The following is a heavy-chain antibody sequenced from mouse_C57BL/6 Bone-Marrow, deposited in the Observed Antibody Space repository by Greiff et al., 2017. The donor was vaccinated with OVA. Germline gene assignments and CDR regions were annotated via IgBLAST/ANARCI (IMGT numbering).Heavy chain of an antibody. V-gene: IGHV3-6*01. CDR3: ARMGQLRRGAY. CDR1: GYSITSGYY. CDR2: ISYDGSN. J-gene: IGHJ3*01. Sequence: EVQRVESGPGLVKPSQSLSLTCSVTGYSITSGYYWNWIRQFPGNKLEWMGYISYDGSNNYNPSLKNRISITRDTSKNQFFLKLNSVTTEDTATYYCARMGQLRRGAYWGQGTLVTVSA. D-gene: IGHD3-2*02.